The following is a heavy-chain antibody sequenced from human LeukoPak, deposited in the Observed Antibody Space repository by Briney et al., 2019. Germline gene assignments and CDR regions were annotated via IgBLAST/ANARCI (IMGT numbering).Heavy chain of an antibody. V-gene: IGHV4-4*07. CDR3: ARGLYDRSGYYFDN. D-gene: IGHD3-22*01. CDR1: GDFITGYY. CDR2: IYTSGST. J-gene: IGHJ4*02. Sequence: SETLSLTCNVSGDFITGYYWSWMRQPAGKGLEWIGRIYTSGSTNYNPSLKSRVTMSVDTSKNQFSLKLSSVTAADTAVYYCARGLYDRSGYYFDNWGQGALVTVSS.